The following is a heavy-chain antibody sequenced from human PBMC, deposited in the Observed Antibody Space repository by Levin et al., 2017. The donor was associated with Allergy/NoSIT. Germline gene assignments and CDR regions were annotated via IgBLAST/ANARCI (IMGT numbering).Heavy chain of an antibody. V-gene: IGHV4-4*02. CDR1: GGSISTDNW. Sequence: SETLSLTCAISGGSISTDNWWSWIRQPPGKGLEWIGEIYRSGDTNHNPSLRSRVTMSVAKSKNHFSLKLSSVTAAATAVYYCATVEGLLCSGVSCSYYFHYWGPGALVTVSS. J-gene: IGHJ4*02. CDR3: ATVEGLLCSGVSCSYYFHY. D-gene: IGHD4/OR15-4a*01. CDR2: IYRSGDT.